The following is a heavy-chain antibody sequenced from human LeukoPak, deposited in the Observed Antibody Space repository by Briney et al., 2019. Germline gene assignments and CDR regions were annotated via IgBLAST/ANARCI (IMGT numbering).Heavy chain of an antibody. CDR1: GFTFSTYG. CDR2: IRFDGSTK. V-gene: IGHV3-30*02. J-gene: IGHJ4*02. Sequence: PGGSLRLSCAASGFTFSTYGIHWVRQAPGKGLEWVAFIRFDGSTKYYADSVKGRFIISRDNSKNTLYLQMNSLRPDDTAIYYCARGTGKWGQGTLVTVSS. CDR3: ARGTGK. D-gene: IGHD3-10*01.